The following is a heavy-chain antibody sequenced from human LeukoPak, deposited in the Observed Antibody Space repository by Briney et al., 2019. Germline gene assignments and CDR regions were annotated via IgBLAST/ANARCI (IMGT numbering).Heavy chain of an antibody. J-gene: IGHJ5*02. CDR3: ARAGTYCGGDCYLTP. Sequence: GASVKVSCKASGYTFTSYDINWVRQATGQGLEWMGWMNPNSGNTGYAQKFQGRVTMTRDTSTSTVYMELSSLRSEDTAVYYCARAGTYCGGDCYLTPWGQGTLVTVSS. CDR1: GYTFTSYD. V-gene: IGHV1-8*01. D-gene: IGHD2-21*02. CDR2: MNPNSGNT.